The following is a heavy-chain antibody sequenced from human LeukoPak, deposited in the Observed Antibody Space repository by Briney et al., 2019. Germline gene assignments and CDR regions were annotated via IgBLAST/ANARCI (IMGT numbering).Heavy chain of an antibody. CDR2: IYYSGST. CDR3: ASLRERSYYARGFDY. D-gene: IGHD1-26*01. V-gene: IGHV4-39*01. CDR1: GGSISSSSYY. Sequence: MSSETLSLTCTVSGGSISSSSYYWGWIRQPPGKGLEWIGSIYYSGSTYYSPSLKSRVTISVDTSKNQFSLKLSSLTAADTAIYYCASLRERSYYARGFDYWGQGTLVTVSS. J-gene: IGHJ4*02.